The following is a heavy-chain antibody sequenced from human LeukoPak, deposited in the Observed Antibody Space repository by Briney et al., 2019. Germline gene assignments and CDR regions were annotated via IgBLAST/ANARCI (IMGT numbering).Heavy chain of an antibody. Sequence: SQTLSLTCTVSGGSISSGSYYWSWIRQPAGKGLEWIGRIYTSGSTNYNPSLKSRVTISVDTSKNQFSPKLSSVTAADTAVYYCARDQNSGYDFLPYWYFDLWGRGTLVTVSS. V-gene: IGHV4-61*02. CDR3: ARDQNSGYDFLPYWYFDL. CDR1: GGSISSGSYY. D-gene: IGHD5-12*01. J-gene: IGHJ2*01. CDR2: IYTSGST.